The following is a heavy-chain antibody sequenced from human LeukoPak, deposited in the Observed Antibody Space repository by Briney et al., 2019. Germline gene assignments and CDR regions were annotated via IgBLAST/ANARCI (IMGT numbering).Heavy chain of an antibody. J-gene: IGHJ4*02. V-gene: IGHV3-7*01. Sequence: GGSLRLSCAASGFAFSDYWMTWVRQAPGKGPEWVANIREDGRKAYYVDSVMGRFTISRDNVKNSLYLQMSYLRAEDTAVYYCARDQIGGHYQFWGQGALVAVSS. CDR3: ARDQIGGHYQF. CDR2: IREDGRKA. D-gene: IGHD2-21*02. CDR1: GFAFSDYW.